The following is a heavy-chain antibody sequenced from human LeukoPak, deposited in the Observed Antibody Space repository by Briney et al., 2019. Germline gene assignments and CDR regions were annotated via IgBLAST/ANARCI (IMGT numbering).Heavy chain of an antibody. D-gene: IGHD3-10*01. CDR3: AKATYYYGSGNYPLSFDY. CDR1: GYTFTGYY. CDR2: INPNSGGT. J-gene: IGHJ4*02. V-gene: IGHV1-2*06. Sequence: ASVKVSCKASGYTFTGYYMHWVRQAPGQGLEWMGRINPNSGGTNYGQKFQGRVTMTRDTSISTAYMELSRLRSDDTAVYYCAKATYYYGSGNYPLSFDYWGQGTLVTVSS.